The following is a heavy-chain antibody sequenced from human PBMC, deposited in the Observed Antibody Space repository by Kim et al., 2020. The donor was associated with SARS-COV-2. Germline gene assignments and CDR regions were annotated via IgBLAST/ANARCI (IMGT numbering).Heavy chain of an antibody. D-gene: IGHD6-13*01. CDR1: GGSISSGGYY. CDR2: IYYSGCT. CDR3: ARVSAAAGIYWFDP. V-gene: IGHV4-31*03. J-gene: IGHJ5*02. Sequence: SETLSLTCTVSGGSISSGGYYWSWIRQHPGKGLEWIGYIYYSGCTYYNPSLKSRVTISVDTSKNQFSLKLSSVTAADTAVYYCARVSAAAGIYWFDPWGQGTLVTVSS.